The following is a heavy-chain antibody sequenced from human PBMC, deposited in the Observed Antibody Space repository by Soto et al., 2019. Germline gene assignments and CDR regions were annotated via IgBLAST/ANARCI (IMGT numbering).Heavy chain of an antibody. Sequence: GGSLRLSCAASGFTFSSYWMSWVRQAPGKGLEWVANIKQDGSEKYYVDSVKGRFTISRDNAKNSLYLQMNSLRAEDPAVYYCARVTGGIAYYFDYWGQGTLVTVSS. V-gene: IGHV3-7*03. D-gene: IGHD2-21*01. CDR1: GFTFSSYW. J-gene: IGHJ4*02. CDR3: ARVTGGIAYYFDY. CDR2: IKQDGSEK.